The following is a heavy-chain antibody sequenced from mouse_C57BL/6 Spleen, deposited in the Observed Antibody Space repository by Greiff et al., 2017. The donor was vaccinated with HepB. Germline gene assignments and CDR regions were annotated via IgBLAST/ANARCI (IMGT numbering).Heavy chain of an antibody. CDR2: IDPETGGT. J-gene: IGHJ4*01. D-gene: IGHD2-1*01. V-gene: IGHV1-15*01. CDR1: GYTFTDYE. CDR3: TRKVYYTAAMDY. Sequence: QVQLKESGAELVRPGASVTLSCKASGYTFTDYEMHWVKQTPVHGLEWIGAIDPETGGTAYNQKFKGKAILTADKSSSTAYMELRSLTSEAAAVYYCTRKVYYTAAMDYWGQGTSVTVSS.